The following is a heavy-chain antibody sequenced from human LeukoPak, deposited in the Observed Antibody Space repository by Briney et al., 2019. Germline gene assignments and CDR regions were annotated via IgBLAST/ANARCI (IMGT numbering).Heavy chain of an antibody. CDR2: IYNSGIT. CDR3: ARDMRPAYYDFWSGFSGVLDP. D-gene: IGHD3-3*01. J-gene: IGHJ5*02. CDR1: GGSISSYY. V-gene: IGHV4-59*01. Sequence: PSETLSLTCTVSGGSISSYYWSWIRKPPGKGLEWIWDIYNSGITNKNPSLKSRVTISVDTSKNQFSLKLSSVTAADTAVYYCARDMRPAYYDFWSGFSGVLDPWGQGTLVTVSS.